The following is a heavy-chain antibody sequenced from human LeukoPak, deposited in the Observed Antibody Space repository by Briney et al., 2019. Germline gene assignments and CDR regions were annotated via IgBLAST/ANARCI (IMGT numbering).Heavy chain of an antibody. CDR3: ASLVVVAATLTAFDI. J-gene: IGHJ3*02. D-gene: IGHD2-15*01. CDR1: GGSFSGYY. CDR2: INHSGST. V-gene: IGHV4-34*01. Sequence: ASETLSLTCAVYGGSFSGYYWSWIRQPPGKGLEWIGEINHSGSTNYNPSLKSRVTISVDTSKNQFSLKLSSVTAADTAVYYCASLVVVAATLTAFDIWGRGTMVTVSS.